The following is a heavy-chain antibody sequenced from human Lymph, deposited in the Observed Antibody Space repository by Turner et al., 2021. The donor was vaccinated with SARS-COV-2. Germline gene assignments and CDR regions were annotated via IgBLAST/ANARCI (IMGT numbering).Heavy chain of an antibody. CDR1: GFTFSSYS. Sequence: EVQLVESGGGLVKPGGSLRLSGAASGFTFSSYSMNWVRQAPGKGLEWVSSITFTSSYIYYADSVKGRFPISRDNAKNSLYLQMNSLRAEDTAVYYCARGPPDFPYYFDYWGQGTLVTVSS. CDR2: ITFTSSYI. D-gene: IGHD2-21*02. V-gene: IGHV3-21*01. CDR3: ARGPPDFPYYFDY. J-gene: IGHJ4*02.